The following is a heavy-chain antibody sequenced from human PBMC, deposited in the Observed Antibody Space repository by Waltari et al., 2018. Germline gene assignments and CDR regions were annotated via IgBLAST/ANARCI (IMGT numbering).Heavy chain of an antibody. CDR2: INAGNGNT. V-gene: IGHV1-3*01. CDR1: GYTFTSYA. D-gene: IGHD3-10*01. Sequence: QVQLVQSGAEVKKPGASVKVSCKASGYTFTSYAMHWVRQAPGQRLEWMGWINAGNGNTKYSQNFQGRVTITRDTSASTAYMELSSLRSEDTAVYYCAREDLTMVRGVISADAFDIWGQGTMVTVSS. CDR3: AREDLTMVRGVISADAFDI. J-gene: IGHJ3*02.